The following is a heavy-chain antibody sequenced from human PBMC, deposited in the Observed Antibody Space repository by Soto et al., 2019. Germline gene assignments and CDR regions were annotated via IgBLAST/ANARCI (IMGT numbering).Heavy chain of an antibody. J-gene: IGHJ6*03. V-gene: IGHV3-48*01. CDR1: GFTFSSYS. CDR3: AGRDYNYLGYMDV. Sequence: GGSLRLSCVASGFTFSSYSLSWVRQAPGKGLEWVSYISSNNVTTYYADSVKGRFTISRDNAKNSLNLQMKSLRADDTAVYYGAGRDYNYLGYMDVWGKGTTVTVSS. CDR2: ISSNNVTT. D-gene: IGHD5-12*01.